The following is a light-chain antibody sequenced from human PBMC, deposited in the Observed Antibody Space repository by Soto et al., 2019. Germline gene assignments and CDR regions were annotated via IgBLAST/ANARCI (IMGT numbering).Light chain of an antibody. J-gene: IGLJ1*01. V-gene: IGLV1-40*01. CDR3: QSYDSSLVSFV. CDR2: GNT. CDR1: SSNIGAGHD. Sequence: QSVLTQPPSVSGAPGQRVTISCTGSSSNIGAGHDVHWYQHVPGTAPKLLISGNTNRPSGVPDRFSGSKSGTSGSLAITGLQAEDEADYYCQSYDSSLVSFVFGSGTKLTVL.